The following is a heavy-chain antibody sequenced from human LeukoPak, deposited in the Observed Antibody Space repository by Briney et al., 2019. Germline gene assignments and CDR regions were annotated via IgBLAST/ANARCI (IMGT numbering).Heavy chain of an antibody. J-gene: IGHJ3*02. D-gene: IGHD2-15*01. Sequence: GGSLRLSCAVSGFTFSDYYMSWIRQAPGKGLEWVSYVSSGGSTISHADSVKGRFTISRDNAENSLYLQMNSLRAEDTAVYYCARDLDGCSGGSCYPPRNYAFDIWGQGTMVTVSS. V-gene: IGHV3-11*04. CDR3: ARDLDGCSGGSCYPPRNYAFDI. CDR2: VSSGGSTI. CDR1: GFTFSDYY.